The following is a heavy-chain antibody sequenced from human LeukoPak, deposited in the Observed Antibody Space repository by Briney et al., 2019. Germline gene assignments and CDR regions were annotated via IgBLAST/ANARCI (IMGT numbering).Heavy chain of an antibody. V-gene: IGHV3-23*01. J-gene: IGHJ4*02. D-gene: IGHD6-19*01. CDR3: AKGKYSSGGVPDY. CDR2: ISGGGEST. Sequence: GGSLRLSCVTSEFTFSSHAMNWVRQAPGKGLEWVSSISGGGESTYYADSVKGRFTVSRDNSKNTLYLQINSLRGEDTAVYYCAKGKYSSGGVPDYWGQGTLVTVSS. CDR1: EFTFSSHA.